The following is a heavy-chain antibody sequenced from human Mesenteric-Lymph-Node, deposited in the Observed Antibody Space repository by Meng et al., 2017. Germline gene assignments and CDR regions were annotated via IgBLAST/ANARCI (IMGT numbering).Heavy chain of an antibody. J-gene: IGHJ5*02. V-gene: IGHV4-39*07. CDR2: IYYSGST. CDR3: ARVGVGFSFMFDP. D-gene: IGHD3-10*01. CDR1: GGSISSSSYY. Sequence: GSLRLSCTVSGGSISSSSYYWGWIRQPPGKGLEWIGSIYYSGSTYYNPSLKSRVTISVDTSKNQFSLKLSSVTAADTAVYYCARVGVGFSFMFDPWGQGTLVTVSS.